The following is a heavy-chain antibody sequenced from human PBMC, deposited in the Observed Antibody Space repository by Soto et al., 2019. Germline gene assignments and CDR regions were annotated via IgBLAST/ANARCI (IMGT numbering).Heavy chain of an antibody. CDR3: AGHGGYSY. D-gene: IGHD4-17*01. V-gene: IGHV3-23*01. Sequence: EVQLSESGGGLVQPGGSQRLSCAATGFTLRTNGMSWVRQAPGKGLEWVSSFSGSGADTYYADSLKGRFTISRDNSKNTLYLQMNSLRAEDTALYYCAGHGGYSYLGQGTLVTVSS. J-gene: IGHJ4*02. CDR1: GFTLRTNG. CDR2: FSGSGADT.